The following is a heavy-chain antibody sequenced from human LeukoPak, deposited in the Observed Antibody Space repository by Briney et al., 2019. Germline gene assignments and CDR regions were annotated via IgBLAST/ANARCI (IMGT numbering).Heavy chain of an antibody. Sequence: SETLSLTCTVSGGSISSSSYYWGWIRQPPGKGLEWIGSIYYSGSTYFNPSLKSRVTISVDTSKNQFSLKLSSVTAADTAVYYCARHAYVTMVRGVNFYFDYWGQGTLVTVSS. D-gene: IGHD3-10*01. CDR3: ARHAYVTMVRGVNFYFDY. CDR2: IYYSGST. CDR1: GGSISSSSYY. J-gene: IGHJ4*02. V-gene: IGHV4-39*01.